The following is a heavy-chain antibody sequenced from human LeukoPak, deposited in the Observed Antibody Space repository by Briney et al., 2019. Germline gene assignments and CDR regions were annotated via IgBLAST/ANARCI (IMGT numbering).Heavy chain of an antibody. J-gene: IGHJ6*02. V-gene: IGHV4-61*05. CDR1: GGSISSSSYY. Sequence: MPSETLSLTCTVSGGSISSSSYYWSWLRQPPGKGLQWVGFIYHTGSTRYNPSLRSRVTISVDTSKEQFSLELISVSAADTAVYYCARQPPYRYSSTWPPFYYYGMDVWGQGATVTVSS. CDR3: ARQPPYRYSSTWPPFYYYGMDV. D-gene: IGHD4-11*01. CDR2: IYHTGST.